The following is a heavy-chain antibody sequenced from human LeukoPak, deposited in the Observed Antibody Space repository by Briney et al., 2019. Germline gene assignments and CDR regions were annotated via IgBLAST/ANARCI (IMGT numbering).Heavy chain of an antibody. Sequence: GGSLRLSCAASGFTFSSYSMNWVRPAPGKGLEWVSSISRSSSYIYYADSVKGRFTISRDNAKNSVYLQMNSLRAEDTAVYYCARDPGGSLYYFDYWGQGTLVTVSS. J-gene: IGHJ4*02. CDR3: ARDPGGSLYYFDY. D-gene: IGHD1-26*01. V-gene: IGHV3-21*01. CDR1: GFTFSSYS. CDR2: ISRSSSYI.